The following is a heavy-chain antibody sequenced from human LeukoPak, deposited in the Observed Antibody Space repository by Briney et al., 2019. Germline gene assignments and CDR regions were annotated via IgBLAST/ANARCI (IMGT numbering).Heavy chain of an antibody. Sequence: ASVKVSCKASGYTFTSYAMHWVRQAPGKRLEWMGWINAGNGNTKYSQKFQGRVTITRATSASTAYMELSSLRSEDTAVYYCARARIAAAGFDYWGQGTLVTVSS. D-gene: IGHD6-13*01. J-gene: IGHJ4*02. CDR1: GYTFTSYA. V-gene: IGHV1-3*01. CDR2: INAGNGNT. CDR3: ARARIAAAGFDY.